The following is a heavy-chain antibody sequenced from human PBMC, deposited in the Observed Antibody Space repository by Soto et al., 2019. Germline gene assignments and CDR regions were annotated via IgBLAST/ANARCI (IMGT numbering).Heavy chain of an antibody. CDR3: ARGLYNPSDY. D-gene: IGHD1-20*01. J-gene: IGHJ4*01. CDR2: INAGSGYT. V-gene: IGHV1-3*01. Sequence: ASVKVSCKASEYTFSTYVMHWVRQAPGQGLEWMGWINAGSGYTRYSQKFQVRVTITRDTSASTAYMELSSLRSEDTAVYYCARGLYNPSDYWG. CDR1: EYTFSTYV.